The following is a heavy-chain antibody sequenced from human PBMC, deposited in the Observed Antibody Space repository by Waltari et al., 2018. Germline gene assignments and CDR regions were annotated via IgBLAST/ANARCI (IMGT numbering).Heavy chain of an antibody. CDR1: GGTFSYFA. CDR2: INPICHTT. Sequence: VQLVQSGAEVKKPGSAVKVSCTPSGGTFSYFASSWVRQAPGQGLEWIGGINPICHTTNYAQKFQGTVIISADEATSTAYMERNSLRSEDTVVYYWARAPSCGELMQELDYWGQGTLVTVSS. D-gene: IGHD3-10*01. CDR3: ARAPSCGELMQELDY. J-gene: IGHJ4*02. V-gene: IGHV1-69*01.